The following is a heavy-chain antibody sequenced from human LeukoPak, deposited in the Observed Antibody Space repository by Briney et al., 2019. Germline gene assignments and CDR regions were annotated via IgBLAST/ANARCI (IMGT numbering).Heavy chain of an antibody. D-gene: IGHD4-17*01. CDR3: ARPAYGDYYFDY. J-gene: IGHJ4*02. Sequence: IPSETLSLTCTVSGGSISSYYWSWIRQPPGKGLEWIGYIYYSGSTNYNPSLKSRVTISVDTSKNQFSLKLSSVTAADTAVYYCARPAYGDYYFDYWGQGTLVTVSS. CDR1: GGSISSYY. V-gene: IGHV4-59*08. CDR2: IYYSGST.